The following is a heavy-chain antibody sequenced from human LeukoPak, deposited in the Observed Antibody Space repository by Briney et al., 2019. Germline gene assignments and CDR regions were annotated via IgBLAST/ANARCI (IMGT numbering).Heavy chain of an antibody. J-gene: IGHJ4*02. D-gene: IGHD3-3*01. CDR3: ARRGYDFWSGYSNFDY. CDR1: GFTFSSYA. CDR2: IKQDGSEK. Sequence: GGSLRLSCAASGFTFSSYAMHWVRQAPGKGLEWVANIKQDGSEKYYVDSVKGRFTISRDNAKNSLYLQMNSLRAEDTAVYYCARRGYDFWSGYSNFDYWGQGTLVTVSS. V-gene: IGHV3-7*01.